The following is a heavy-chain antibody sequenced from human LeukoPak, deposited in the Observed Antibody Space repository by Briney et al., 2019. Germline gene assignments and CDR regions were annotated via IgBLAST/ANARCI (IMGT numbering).Heavy chain of an antibody. Sequence: GGSLRLSCAASGFTFSSYEMNWVRQALGKGLECISYISSSRSTIYYADSVKGRFTISRDNAKNSLYLQMNGLRAEDTAVYYCARDPLRPGGYSYGYGAFDIWGQGTMVTVSS. J-gene: IGHJ3*02. CDR3: ARDPLRPGGYSYGYGAFDI. V-gene: IGHV3-48*03. CDR2: ISSSRSTI. CDR1: GFTFSSYE. D-gene: IGHD5-18*01.